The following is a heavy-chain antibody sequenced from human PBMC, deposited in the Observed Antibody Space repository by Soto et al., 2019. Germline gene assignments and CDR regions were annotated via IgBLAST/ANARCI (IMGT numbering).Heavy chain of an antibody. CDR2: ISGSGGST. J-gene: IGHJ4*02. CDR1: RFTFSSYA. V-gene: IGHV3-23*01. D-gene: IGHD2-15*01. Sequence: GGSLRLSCAASRFTFSSYAMSWVRQAPGKGLEWVSAISGSGGSTYYADSVKGRFTISRDNSKSTLYLQMNSLRAEDTAVYYCAKDSLGYCSGGSCYVFDYWGQGTLVTVSS. CDR3: AKDSLGYCSGGSCYVFDY.